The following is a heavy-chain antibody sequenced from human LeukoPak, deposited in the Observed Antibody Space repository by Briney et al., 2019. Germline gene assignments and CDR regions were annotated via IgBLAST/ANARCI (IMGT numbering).Heavy chain of an antibody. V-gene: IGHV1-24*01. CDR1: GYTLTELS. J-gene: IGHJ4*02. Sequence: ASVKVSCKVSGYTLTELSMHWVRQAPGKGLEWMGGFDPEDGGTIYAQKFQGRVTMTEDTSTDTAYMELNSLRAEDTAVYYCAKVSGYDFGYYDSSGYFDYWGQGTLVTVSS. CDR2: FDPEDGGT. CDR3: AKVSGYDFGYYDSSGYFDY. D-gene: IGHD3-22*01.